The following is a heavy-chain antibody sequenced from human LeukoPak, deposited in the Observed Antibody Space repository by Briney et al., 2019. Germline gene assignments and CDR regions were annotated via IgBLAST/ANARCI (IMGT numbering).Heavy chain of an antibody. CDR3: ADTEVTGQNFDH. Sequence: GGSLRLSCAASGFTVSSNYMSWVRQAPGKGLEWVSVIYSGGSTYYADSVKGRFTISRDNSKNTLYLQMNSLRAEDTAVYYCADTEVTGQNFDHWGQGTLVTVSS. D-gene: IGHD3-9*01. CDR1: GFTVSSNY. CDR2: IYSGGST. J-gene: IGHJ4*02. V-gene: IGHV3-53*01.